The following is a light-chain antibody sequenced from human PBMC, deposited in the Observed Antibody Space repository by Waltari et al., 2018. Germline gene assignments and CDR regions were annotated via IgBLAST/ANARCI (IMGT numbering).Light chain of an antibody. Sequence: DIQMTQSPSTLSASVGDRVTLTCRASQSVRTFLAWYQQNPGKAPKLLIYRASTLESGVPSRFACSGSETEFTLTISGLQPDDFATYYCQQYNHYSWTFGQGTEVDIK. V-gene: IGKV1-5*03. CDR2: RAS. CDR3: QQYNHYSWT. CDR1: QSVRTF. J-gene: IGKJ1*01.